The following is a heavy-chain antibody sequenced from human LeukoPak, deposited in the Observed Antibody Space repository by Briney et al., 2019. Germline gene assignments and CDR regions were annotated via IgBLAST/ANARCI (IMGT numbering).Heavy chain of an antibody. D-gene: IGHD3-3*01. CDR1: GGSISSSSYY. Sequence: SETLSLTCTVSGGSISSSSYYWGWIRQPPGKGLEWIGSIYYSGSTYYNPSLKSRVTISVDKSKNQFSLKLSSVTAADTAVYYCARVITIFRYPNWFDPWGQGTLVTVSS. V-gene: IGHV4-39*07. CDR3: ARVITIFRYPNWFDP. CDR2: IYYSGST. J-gene: IGHJ5*02.